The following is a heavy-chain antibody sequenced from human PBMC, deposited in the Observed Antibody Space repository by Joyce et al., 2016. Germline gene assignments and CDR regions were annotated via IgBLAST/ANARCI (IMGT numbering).Heavy chain of an antibody. Sequence: QVQLQQWGAGLLKPSETLSLTCAVSGGPFRGFFWTWVRQPPGKGLDWIGDINNSGVTNYNPSLKTRVTFSVDTSKNQFSLKVTSLSAADTAVYYCARSQWLAPLMYWGQGTPVTVSS. J-gene: IGHJ4*02. V-gene: IGHV4-34*01. CDR2: INNSGVT. CDR3: ARSQWLAPLMY. D-gene: IGHD6-19*01. CDR1: GGPFRGFF.